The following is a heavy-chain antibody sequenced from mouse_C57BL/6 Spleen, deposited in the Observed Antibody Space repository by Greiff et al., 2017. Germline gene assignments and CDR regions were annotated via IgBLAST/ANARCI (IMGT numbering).Heavy chain of an antibody. CDR2: IDPSDSYT. V-gene: IGHV1-59*01. Sequence: QVQLQQPGAELVRPGTSVKLSCKASGYTFTSYWMHWVKQRPGQGLEWIGVIDPSDSYTNYNQKFKGKATLTADTSSSTAYMQLSSLTSEDSAVYYCARRGLTGDFDYWGQGTTLTVSS. D-gene: IGHD4-1*01. J-gene: IGHJ2*01. CDR3: ARRGLTGDFDY. CDR1: GYTFTSYW.